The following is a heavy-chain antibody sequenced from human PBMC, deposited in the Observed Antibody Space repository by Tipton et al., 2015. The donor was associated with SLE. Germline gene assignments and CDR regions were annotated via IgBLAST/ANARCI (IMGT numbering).Heavy chain of an antibody. Sequence: SLRLSCAASGFTFSSYAMSWVRQAPGKGLEWVSAISGSGGSTYYADSVKGRFTISRDNSKNTLYLQMNSLRAEDTAVYYCAKGVEVITFLDYWGQGTLVTVSS. CDR1: GFTFSSYA. CDR2: ISGSGGST. CDR3: AKGVEVITFLDY. V-gene: IGHV3-23*01. D-gene: IGHD3-22*01. J-gene: IGHJ4*02.